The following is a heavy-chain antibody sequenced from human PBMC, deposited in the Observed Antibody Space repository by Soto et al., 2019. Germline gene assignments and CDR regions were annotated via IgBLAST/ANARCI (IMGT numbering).Heavy chain of an antibody. D-gene: IGHD1-26*01. CDR3: AKLGVGVTTDYYYYGMDV. CDR2: ISGSGGST. CDR1: GFTFSSYA. V-gene: IGHV3-23*01. Sequence: GGSLRLSCAASGFTFSSYAMSWVRQAPGKGLEWASAISGSGGSTYYADSVKGRLTISRNNSKNTLYLQMNSLKAEDTAVYYCAKLGVGVTTDYYYYGMDVWGQGTTVTVSS. J-gene: IGHJ6*02.